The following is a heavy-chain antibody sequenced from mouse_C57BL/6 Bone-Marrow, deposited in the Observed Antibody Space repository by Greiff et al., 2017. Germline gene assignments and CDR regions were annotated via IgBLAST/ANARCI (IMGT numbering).Heavy chain of an antibody. CDR3: ARDDYGSSSLDY. CDR2: IYPRSGNT. V-gene: IGHV1-81*01. J-gene: IGHJ2*01. CDR1: GYTFTSYG. D-gene: IGHD1-1*01. Sequence: VHLVESGAELARPGASVKLSCKASGYTFTSYGISWVKQRTGQGLEWIGEIYPRSGNTYYNEKFKGKATLTADKSSSTAYMELRSLTSEDSAVYFCARDDYGSSSLDYWGQGTTLTVSS.